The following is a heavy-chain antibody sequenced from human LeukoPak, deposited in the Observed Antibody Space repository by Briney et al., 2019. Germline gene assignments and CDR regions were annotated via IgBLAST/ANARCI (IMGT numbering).Heavy chain of an antibody. D-gene: IGHD1-1*01. CDR1: GYTFTSYG. Sequence: ASVKVSCKASGYTFTSYGISWVRQAPGQGLEWMGWINPNSGGTNYAQKFQGWVTMTRDTSISTAYMELSRLRSDDTAVYYCARYNLGFDYWGQGTLVTVSS. CDR3: ARYNLGFDY. V-gene: IGHV1-2*04. J-gene: IGHJ4*02. CDR2: INPNSGGT.